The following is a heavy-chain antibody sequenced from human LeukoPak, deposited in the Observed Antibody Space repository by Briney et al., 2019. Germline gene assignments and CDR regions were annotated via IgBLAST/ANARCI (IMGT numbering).Heavy chain of an antibody. D-gene: IGHD4-17*01. V-gene: IGHV3-30*18. J-gene: IGHJ4*02. CDR3: AKLYGDYDF. CDR2: ISYDGSNR. Sequence: GRSLRLSCAASGFTFRNYGLLWVRQAPGKGLEWVAVISYDGSNRFYADSVKGRFTISRDNSKDTLYLQMNSLRPEDTAVYYCAKLYGDYDFWGQGTLVTVSS. CDR1: GFTFRNYG.